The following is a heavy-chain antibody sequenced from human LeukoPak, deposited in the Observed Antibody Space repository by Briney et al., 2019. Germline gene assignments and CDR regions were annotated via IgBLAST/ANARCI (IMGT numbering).Heavy chain of an antibody. J-gene: IGHJ6*03. CDR2: IYTSGST. CDR1: GGSISSGSYY. CDR3: ARDPPGRYYYMDV. V-gene: IGHV4-61*02. Sequence: PSQTLSLTCTVSGGSISSGSYYWSWIQQPAGKGLEWIGRIYTSGSTNYNPSLKSRVTMSVDTSKNQFSLKLSSVTAADTAVYYCARDPPGRYYYMDVWGKGTTVTVSS. D-gene: IGHD3-10*01.